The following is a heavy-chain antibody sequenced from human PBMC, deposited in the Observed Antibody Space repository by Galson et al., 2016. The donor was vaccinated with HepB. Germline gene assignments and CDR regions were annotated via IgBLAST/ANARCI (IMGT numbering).Heavy chain of an antibody. CDR3: ARGPRPQYSYEGSDYPGAFDI. D-gene: IGHD3-22*01. Sequence: SLRLSCAASGFTVSSTYMSWVRQAPGKGLEWVSVLYSGGSTYSADSVKGRFTISRDNSKNTLYLQMNSLRAEDTAVYYCARGPRPQYSYEGSDYPGAFDIWGQGTMVTVSS. CDR2: LYSGGST. V-gene: IGHV3-53*01. J-gene: IGHJ3*02. CDR1: GFTVSSTY.